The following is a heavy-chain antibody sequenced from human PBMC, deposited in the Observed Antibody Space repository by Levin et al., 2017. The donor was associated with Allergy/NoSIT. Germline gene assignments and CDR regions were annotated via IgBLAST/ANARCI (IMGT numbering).Heavy chain of an antibody. CDR2: INHSGTT. V-gene: IGHV4-34*01. CDR3: ATEGGNWFDP. Sequence: GSLRLSCAVYGGSFNVYYWSWIRQSPGKGLEWIGEINHSGTTNYNPSLKSRVTISVDTSKDQFSLNLRSVTAADTAVYYCATEGGNWFDPWGPGTLVTVSS. CDR1: GGSFNVYY. D-gene: IGHD3-16*01. J-gene: IGHJ5*02.